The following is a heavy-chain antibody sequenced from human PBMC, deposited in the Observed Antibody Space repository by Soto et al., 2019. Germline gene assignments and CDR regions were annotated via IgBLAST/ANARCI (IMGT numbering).Heavy chain of an antibody. V-gene: IGHV1-2*02. Sequence: ASVKVSCKASGYTFTGYYMHWVRQAPGQGLEWMGWINPNSGGTNYAQKFKGRVTMTRDTSISTAYMELSRLRSDDTAVYYCARGASMIAKNNWFDPWGQGTLVTVYS. CDR1: GYTFTGYY. CDR3: ARGASMIAKNNWFDP. CDR2: INPNSGGT. J-gene: IGHJ5*02. D-gene: IGHD3-22*01.